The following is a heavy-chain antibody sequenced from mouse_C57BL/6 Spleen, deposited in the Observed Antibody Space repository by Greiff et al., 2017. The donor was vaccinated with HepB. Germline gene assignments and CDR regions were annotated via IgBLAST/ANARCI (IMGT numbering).Heavy chain of an antibody. D-gene: IGHD2-4*01. V-gene: IGHV5-4*03. J-gene: IGHJ4*01. CDR1: GFTFSSYA. CDR3: ARQDYDEGGYAMDY. CDR2: ISDGGSYT. Sequence: EVKVEESGGGLVKPGGSLKLSCAASGFTFSSYAMSWVRQTPEKRLEWVATISDGGSYTYYPDNVKGRFTISRDNAKNNLYLQMSHLKSEDTAMYYCARQDYDEGGYAMDYWGQGTSVTVSS.